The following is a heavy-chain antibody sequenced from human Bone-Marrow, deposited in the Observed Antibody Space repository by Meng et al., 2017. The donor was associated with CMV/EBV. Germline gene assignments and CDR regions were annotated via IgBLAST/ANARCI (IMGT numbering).Heavy chain of an antibody. CDR2: IYYSGST. D-gene: IGHD4-11*01. CDR1: GGSISSSSYY. Sequence: SETLSLTCTVSGGSISSSSYYWGWIRQPPGKGLEWIGSIYYSGSTNYNPSLKSRVTISVDTSKNQFSLKLSSVTAADTAVYYCARGSNLRSDAFDIWGQGTMVTVSS. CDR3: ARGSNLRSDAFDI. J-gene: IGHJ3*02. V-gene: IGHV4-39*07.